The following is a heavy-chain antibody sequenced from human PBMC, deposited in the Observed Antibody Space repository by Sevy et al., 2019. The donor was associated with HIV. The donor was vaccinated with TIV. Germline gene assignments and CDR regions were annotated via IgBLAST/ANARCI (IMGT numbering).Heavy chain of an antibody. CDR1: GFSFTNYG. Sequence: GGSLRLSCAASGFSFTNYGMHWVRQAPGKGLELVSGISKSGAKTYYADSVRGRFTVSRDNSKNTVYLHLNSLRAEDTAIYYCAKEWTLLSDWYGEFDYWGQGTLVTVSS. CDR2: ISKSGAKT. D-gene: IGHD6-19*01. CDR3: AKEWTLLSDWYGEFDY. V-gene: IGHV3-23*01. J-gene: IGHJ4*02.